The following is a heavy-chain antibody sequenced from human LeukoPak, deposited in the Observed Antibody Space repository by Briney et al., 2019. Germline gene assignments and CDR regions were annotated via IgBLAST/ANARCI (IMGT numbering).Heavy chain of an antibody. CDR2: IYHSGST. Sequence: SETLSLTCTVSGGSISSSNWWSWVRQPPGKGLEWIGEIYHSGSTNYNPSLKSRVTISVDKSKNQFSLKLSSVTAADTALYYCARIGHDLYQTFDSWGHGTLITVSS. CDR3: ARIGHDLYQTFDS. J-gene: IGHJ5*01. V-gene: IGHV4-4*02. D-gene: IGHD2-2*01. CDR1: GGSISSSNW.